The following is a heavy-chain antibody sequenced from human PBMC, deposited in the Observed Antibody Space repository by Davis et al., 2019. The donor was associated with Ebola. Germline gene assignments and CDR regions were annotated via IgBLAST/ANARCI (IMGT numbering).Heavy chain of an antibody. V-gene: IGHV1-18*04. CDR3: ARAQFPTTSDH. Sequence: ASVKVSCKASGYTFTSYYMHWVRQAPGQGLEWMGWINPHNGNTNYAQNVQGRVTMTTDTSTSTAYMEVGSLTSDDTAVFYCARAQFPTTSDHWGQGTLVTVSS. D-gene: IGHD1-1*01. J-gene: IGHJ4*02. CDR1: GYTFTSYY. CDR2: INPHNGNT.